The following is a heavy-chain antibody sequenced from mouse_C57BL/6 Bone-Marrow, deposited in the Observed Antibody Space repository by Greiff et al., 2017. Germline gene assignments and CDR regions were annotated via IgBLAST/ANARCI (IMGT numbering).Heavy chain of an antibody. D-gene: IGHD1-1*01. CDR3: ARGKGYYGPFDY. V-gene: IGHV1-7*01. Sequence: VQLQQSGAELAKPGASVKLSCKASGYTFTSYWMHWVKQRPGQGLEWIGYINPSSGYTKYNQKFKDKATLTADKYSSTAYMQLSSLTYEDSAVYYCARGKGYYGPFDYWRQGTTLTVSS. CDR2: INPSSGYT. CDR1: GYTFTSYW. J-gene: IGHJ2*01.